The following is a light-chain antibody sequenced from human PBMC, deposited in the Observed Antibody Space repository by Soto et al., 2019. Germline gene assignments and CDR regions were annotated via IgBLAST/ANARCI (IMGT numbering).Light chain of an antibody. CDR2: GAS. Sequence: EIVLTQSPGTLSLSPGERATLSCRASQSVSSSYLAWYQQKPGHAPRLLIYGASSRATGIPDRVSGSGSGTDFTLTISRLEPEDFAVYYCQQYGSSPRTFGGGTKVDI. V-gene: IGKV3-20*01. CDR1: QSVSSSY. CDR3: QQYGSSPRT. J-gene: IGKJ4*01.